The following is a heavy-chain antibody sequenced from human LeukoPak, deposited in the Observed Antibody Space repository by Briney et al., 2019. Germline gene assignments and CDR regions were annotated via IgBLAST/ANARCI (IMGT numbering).Heavy chain of an antibody. CDR3: ARPPTTRDAFDI. J-gene: IGHJ3*02. Sequence: GESLKISCKGSGYSFSSNWIGWVRQMPGKGLGWMGIIYPGDSDTRYSPSFQGQVTISADKSISTAYLQWSSLKASDTAMYYCARPPTTRDAFDIWGQGTMVTVSS. D-gene: IGHD4-17*01. CDR2: IYPGDSDT. V-gene: IGHV5-51*01. CDR1: GYSFSSNW.